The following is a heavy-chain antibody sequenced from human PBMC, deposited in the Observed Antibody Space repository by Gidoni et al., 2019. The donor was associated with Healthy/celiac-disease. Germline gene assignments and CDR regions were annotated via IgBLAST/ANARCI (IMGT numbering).Heavy chain of an antibody. V-gene: IGHV1-46*03. CDR3: ARDVAAAGTAYYGMDV. Sequence: QLLLVHSCAVLKKPLASLKLSCKAAGYSFSPYYMHWVRQAPGQGLEWMGIINPSGGSTSYEQKFQGRVTMTRDTSTSTVYMELSSLRSEDTAVYYCARDVAAAGTAYYGMDVWGQGTTVTVSS. CDR2: INPSGGST. D-gene: IGHD6-13*01. CDR1: GYSFSPYY. J-gene: IGHJ6*02.